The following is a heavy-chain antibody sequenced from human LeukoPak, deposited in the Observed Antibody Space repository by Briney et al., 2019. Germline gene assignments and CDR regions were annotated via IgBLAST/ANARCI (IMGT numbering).Heavy chain of an antibody. D-gene: IGHD3-10*01. Sequence: SETLSLTCAVYGGSFSGYYWSWIRQPPGKGLEWIGEINHSGSTNYNPSLKSRVTISVDTSKNQFSLKLSSVTAADTAVYYCAREALTYGSGHIKLGDYYYYYMDVWGKGTTVTISS. CDR2: INHSGST. CDR1: GGSFSGYY. V-gene: IGHV4-34*01. CDR3: AREALTYGSGHIKLGDYYYYYMDV. J-gene: IGHJ6*03.